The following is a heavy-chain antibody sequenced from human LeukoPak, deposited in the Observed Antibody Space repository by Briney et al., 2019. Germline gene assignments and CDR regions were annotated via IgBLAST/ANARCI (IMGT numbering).Heavy chain of an antibody. CDR2: IYYSGST. V-gene: IGHV4-59*01. J-gene: IGHJ6*02. D-gene: IGHD2/OR15-2a*01. CDR3: ARDLNRYGMDV. Sequence: SETLSLTCTVSGGSMSSYYWSWIRQPPGKGLERIGYIYYSGSTNYNPSLKSRVTISVDTSKNHFSLKLSSVTAADTAVYYCARDLNRYGMDVWGQGTTVTVSS. CDR1: GGSMSSYY.